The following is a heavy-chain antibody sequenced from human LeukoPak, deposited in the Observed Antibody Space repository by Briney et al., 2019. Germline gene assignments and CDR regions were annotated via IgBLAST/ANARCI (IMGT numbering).Heavy chain of an antibody. D-gene: IGHD3-10*01. CDR1: GFTFSRYK. CDR3: ARDNYGSGSLYYGMDV. J-gene: IGHJ6*04. V-gene: IGHV3-48*03. CDR2: ISSSGSTI. Sequence: GGSLRLSCAASGFTFSRYKMNSVRQAPGKGLEWVSYISSSGSTIYYAHSVKGRFTISRDNAKNSLYLQMNSLRAEDTAVYYCARDNYGSGSLYYGMDVWGKGTTVTVSS.